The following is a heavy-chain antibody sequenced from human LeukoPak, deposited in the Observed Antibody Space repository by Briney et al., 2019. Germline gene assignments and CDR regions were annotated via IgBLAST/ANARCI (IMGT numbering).Heavy chain of an antibody. J-gene: IGHJ6*03. CDR3: ARGLAARSHYYYYYYMDV. Sequence: SETLSLICTVSGGSISSHYWSWIRQPPGKGLEWIGYIYYSGSTNYNPSLKSRVTISVDTSKNQFSLKLSSVTAADTAVYYCARGLAARSHYYYYYYMDVWGKGTTVTVSS. CDR2: IYYSGST. CDR1: GGSISSHY. V-gene: IGHV4-59*11. D-gene: IGHD6-6*01.